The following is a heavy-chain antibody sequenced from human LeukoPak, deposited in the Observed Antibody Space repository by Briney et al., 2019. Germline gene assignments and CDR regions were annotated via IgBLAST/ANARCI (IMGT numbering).Heavy chain of an antibody. CDR1: GGSFSGYY. Sequence: PSETLSLTCAVYGGSFSGYYWSWIRQPPGKGLEWIGSIYYSGSTYYNPSLKSRVTISVDTSKNQFSLKLSSVTAADTAVYYCASLGRDIVVRGMWFQHWGQGTLVTVSS. V-gene: IGHV4-34*01. CDR2: IYYSGST. D-gene: IGHD2-15*01. CDR3: ASLGRDIVVRGMWFQH. J-gene: IGHJ1*01.